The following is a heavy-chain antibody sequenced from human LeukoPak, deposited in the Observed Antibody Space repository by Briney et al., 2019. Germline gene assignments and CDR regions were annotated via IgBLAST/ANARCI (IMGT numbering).Heavy chain of an antibody. D-gene: IGHD4-4*01. V-gene: IGHV3-7*01. J-gene: IGHJ6*02. CDR3: ARVNGDYSIGSRYYYYYGMDV. CDR1: GFTFSSYA. CDR2: IKQDGSEK. Sequence: SGGSLRLSCAASGFTFSSYAMSWVRQAPGKGLEWVANIKQDGSEKYYVDSVKGRFTISRDNAKNSLYLQMNSLRAEDTAVYYCARVNGDYSIGSRYYYYYGMDVWGQGTTVTVSS.